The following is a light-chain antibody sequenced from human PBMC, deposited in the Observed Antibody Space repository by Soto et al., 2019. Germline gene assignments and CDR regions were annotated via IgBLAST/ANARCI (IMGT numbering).Light chain of an antibody. Sequence: EIVLTQSPGTLPLSPGDRATLSCRASQSVTSNFLAWYQQKPGQAPRLLIYDASTTATGIPDRFGGSGSGTDFTLTISRLEPEDFGVYYCQQYGSSPFAFGGGTKVEIK. J-gene: IGKJ4*01. CDR3: QQYGSSPFA. V-gene: IGKV3-20*01. CDR1: QSVTSNF. CDR2: DAS.